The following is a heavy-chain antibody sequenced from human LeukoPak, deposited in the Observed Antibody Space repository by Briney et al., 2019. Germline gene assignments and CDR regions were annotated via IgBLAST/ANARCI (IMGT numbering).Heavy chain of an antibody. D-gene: IGHD3-16*01. CDR1: GGSISSYY. V-gene: IGHV4-59*12. CDR3: ARLFRRMITFGGPPGVRFDP. J-gene: IGHJ5*02. CDR2: IYYSGST. Sequence: PSETLSLTCTVSGGSISSYYWSWIRQPPGKGLEWIGYIYYSGSTNYNPSLKSRVTISVDTSKNQFSLKLSSVTAADTAVYYCARLFRRMITFGGPPGVRFDPWGQGTLVTVSS.